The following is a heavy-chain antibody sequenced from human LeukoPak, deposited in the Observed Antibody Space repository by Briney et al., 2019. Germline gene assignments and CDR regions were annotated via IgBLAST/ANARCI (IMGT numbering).Heavy chain of an antibody. CDR2: IYPGDSDT. Sequence: GESLKISCKGSGYSFTSYWIGWVRQMPGKGLEWLGIIYPGDSDTRSSSSFRGQVTLSADKSISTAYLQWSSLNASDTAMYYCARRLGYSGPVNGMDVWGQGTTVTVSS. CDR1: GYSFTSYW. CDR3: ARRLGYSGPVNGMDV. D-gene: IGHD5-12*01. J-gene: IGHJ6*02. V-gene: IGHV5-51*01.